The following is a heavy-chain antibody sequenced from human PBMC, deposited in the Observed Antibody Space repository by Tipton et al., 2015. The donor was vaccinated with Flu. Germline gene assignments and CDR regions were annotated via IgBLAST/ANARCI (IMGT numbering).Heavy chain of an antibody. D-gene: IGHD4-23*01. CDR1: GFTFSDAW. J-gene: IGHJ4*02. CDR2: IKNKENRVTT. Sequence: SLRLSCAASGFTFSDAWMSWVRQAPGKGLEWVGRIKNKENRVTTDYAAPVKGRFTISRDDSKNTLYLQMNGLKTEDTAVYYWVTDDYGDNYRGTPDYFDYWGQGTLVPVSS. CDR3: VTDDYGDNYRGTPDYFDY. V-gene: IGHV3-15*01.